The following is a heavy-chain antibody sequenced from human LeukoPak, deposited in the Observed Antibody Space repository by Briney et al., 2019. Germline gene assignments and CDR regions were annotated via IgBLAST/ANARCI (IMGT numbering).Heavy chain of an antibody. Sequence: SETLSLTCTVSGGSITSGSYYWSWIRQPARKGLEWIGRIYTSGSTNYNPSLKSRVTISVDTSKNQFSLKLTSVTAADTAVYYCARDLQYVGAFDIWGQGTMVTVSS. CDR3: ARDLQYVGAFDI. D-gene: IGHD3-16*01. CDR1: GGSITSGSYY. J-gene: IGHJ3*02. CDR2: IYTSGST. V-gene: IGHV4-61*02.